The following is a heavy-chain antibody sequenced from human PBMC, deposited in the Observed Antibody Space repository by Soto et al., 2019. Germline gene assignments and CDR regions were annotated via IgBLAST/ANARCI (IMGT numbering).Heavy chain of an antibody. CDR3: ARGTYSYAPPPYHDSFAI. CDR2: IFYSGST. D-gene: IGHD5-18*01. CDR1: GGSISTDTYY. J-gene: IGHJ3*02. V-gene: IGHV4-31*03. Sequence: KPSETLSLACTVSGGSISTDTYYWSWIRQHPVKGLEWIGFIFYSGSTYYNPSLQSRLTISLDTSKNHFSLKLSSVTAADTAVYYCARGTYSYAPPPYHDSFAIWGQGTMVTVSS.